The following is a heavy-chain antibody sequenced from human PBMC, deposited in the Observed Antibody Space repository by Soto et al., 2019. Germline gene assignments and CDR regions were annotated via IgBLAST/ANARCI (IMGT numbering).Heavy chain of an antibody. Sequence: LGESLKISCKGSGYSFAGYWITWVRQKPGKGREWMGRIDPSDSQTYYSPSFRGHVTISVTRSITTVFLQWSSLRASDTAMYYCARQIYDSDTGPNFQYYFDSWGQGTPVTVSS. J-gene: IGHJ4*02. D-gene: IGHD3-22*01. CDR1: GYSFAGYW. V-gene: IGHV5-10-1*01. CDR2: IDPSDSQT. CDR3: ARQIYDSDTGPNFQYYFDS.